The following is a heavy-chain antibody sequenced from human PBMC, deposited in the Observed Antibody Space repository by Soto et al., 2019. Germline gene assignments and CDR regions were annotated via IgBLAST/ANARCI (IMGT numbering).Heavy chain of an antibody. J-gene: IGHJ6*02. CDR2: INAGNGNT. CDR1: GYTFTSYA. Sequence: ASVKVSCKASGYTFTSYAMHWVRQAPGQRLEWMGWINAGNGNTKYSQKFQGRVTSTRYTSVSTAYMELSSLRSEDTAVYYCASWAESIAARPHYYYGMDVWGQGTTVTVSS. V-gene: IGHV1-3*01. D-gene: IGHD6-6*01. CDR3: ASWAESIAARPHYYYGMDV.